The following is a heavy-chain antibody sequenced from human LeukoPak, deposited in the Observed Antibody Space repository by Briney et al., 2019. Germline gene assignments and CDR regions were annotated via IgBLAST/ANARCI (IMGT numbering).Heavy chain of an antibody. D-gene: IGHD1-7*01. CDR3: ATYHGRYGTTSTLDFDC. CDR1: GYTGTTTT. J-gene: IGHJ4*02. V-gene: IGHV1-2*02. CDR2: INPNSGGT. Sequence: ASVKVSCKATGYTGTTTTIQCVRHSPGQGLEWMGWINPNSGGTNYAQKFQGGVTMTTDTSISTVYMELTRLTSGDTAVYYCATYHGRYGTTSTLDFDCWGQGTLVTVSS.